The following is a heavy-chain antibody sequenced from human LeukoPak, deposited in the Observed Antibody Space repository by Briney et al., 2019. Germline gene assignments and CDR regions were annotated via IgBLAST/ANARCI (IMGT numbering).Heavy chain of an antibody. J-gene: IGHJ6*03. CDR2: INHSGST. CDR1: GGSFSGYY. CDR3: ARVKGYSSGWPYYYMDV. D-gene: IGHD6-19*01. Sequence: SETPSLTCAVYGGSFSGYYWSWIRQPPGKGLEWIGEINHSGSTNYNPSLKSRVTISVDTSKNQFSLKLSSVTAADTAVYYCARVKGYSSGWPYYYMDVWGKGTTVTVSS. V-gene: IGHV4-34*01.